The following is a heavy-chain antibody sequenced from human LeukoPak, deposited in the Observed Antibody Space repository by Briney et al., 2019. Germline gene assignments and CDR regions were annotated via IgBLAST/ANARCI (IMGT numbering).Heavy chain of an antibody. CDR2: ISGSGGST. V-gene: IGHV3-23*01. CDR3: AKDSSGWPPGSFDY. Sequence: RPGGSLRLSCAASGFTFSSYAMSWVRQAPGKGLEWVSAISGSGGSTYYADSVKGRFTISRDNSKNTLYLQMNSLRAEDTAAYYCAKDSSGWPPGSFDYWGQGTLVTVSS. D-gene: IGHD6-19*01. CDR1: GFTFSSYA. J-gene: IGHJ4*02.